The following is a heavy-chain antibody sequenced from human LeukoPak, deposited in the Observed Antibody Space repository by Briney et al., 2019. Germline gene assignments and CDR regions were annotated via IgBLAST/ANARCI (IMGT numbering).Heavy chain of an antibody. Sequence: PGRSLRLSCAASGFTFSSYGMHWVRQAPGKGLEWVSVIWYDGSNKYYADSVKGRFTISRDNSKNTLYLKMNSLRAEDTAVYYCARATSYSGSDGMDVWGQGTTVTVSS. V-gene: IGHV3-33*01. CDR1: GFTFSSYG. D-gene: IGHD3-10*01. CDR3: ARATSYSGSDGMDV. CDR2: IWYDGSNK. J-gene: IGHJ6*02.